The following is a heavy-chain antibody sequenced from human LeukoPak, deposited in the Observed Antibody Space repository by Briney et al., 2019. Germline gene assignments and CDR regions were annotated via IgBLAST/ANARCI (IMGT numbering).Heavy chain of an antibody. CDR2: IYYSGST. Sequence: SETLSLTCTVSGGSISSSSYYWGWIRQPPGKGLEWIGSIYYSGSTYYNPSLKSRVIISVDTSKNQFTLKLSSVTAADTAVYYCARSMVRGVIGVWFDPWGQGTLVTVSS. CDR1: GGSISSSSYY. CDR3: ARSMVRGVIGVWFDP. J-gene: IGHJ5*02. D-gene: IGHD3-10*01. V-gene: IGHV4-39*01.